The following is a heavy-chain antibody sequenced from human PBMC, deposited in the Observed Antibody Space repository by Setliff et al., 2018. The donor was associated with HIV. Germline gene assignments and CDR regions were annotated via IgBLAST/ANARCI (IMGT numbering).Heavy chain of an antibody. CDR2: IFYFGSV. D-gene: IGHD6-13*01. CDR3: ARLAGQRTIAAADYFFDF. V-gene: IGHV4-39*01. CDR1: GGSISSSNYY. J-gene: IGHJ4*02. Sequence: NPSETLSLTCTVSGGSISSSNYYWGWIRQPPGKGLEWIGSIFYFGSVTYNPSLKSRVTLFLDTSKNQFSLTLNSLTAADTAVYYCARLAGQRTIAAADYFFDFWGQGALVTVSS.